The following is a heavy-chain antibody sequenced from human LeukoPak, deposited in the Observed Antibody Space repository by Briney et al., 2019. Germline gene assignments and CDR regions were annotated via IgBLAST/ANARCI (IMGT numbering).Heavy chain of an antibody. V-gene: IGHV1-8*01. CDR1: GYTFTSYD. CDR2: MSPNSGNT. D-gene: IGHD2-15*01. Sequence: ASVKVSCKASGYTFTSYDINWVRQATEQGLEWMGWMSPNSGNTGYAQKFQGRVTITTDESTSTAYMELSSLRSEDTAVYYCAGQKLGYCSGGSCPLLGYWGQGTLVTVSS. J-gene: IGHJ4*02. CDR3: AGQKLGYCSGGSCPLLGY.